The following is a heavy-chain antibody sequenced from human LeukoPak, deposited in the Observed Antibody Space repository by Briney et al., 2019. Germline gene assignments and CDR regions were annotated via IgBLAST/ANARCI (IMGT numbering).Heavy chain of an antibody. J-gene: IGHJ4*02. CDR3: AIDLYYTTPNCNY. Sequence: GGSLRLSWAALGFTFMSYGMDLVRQAPGKGLEWVSSISSSSSYIYYADSVKGRFTISRDNAKNSLYLQMNSLRAEDTAVYYWAIDLYYTTPNCNYWGQGTLVTVSS. D-gene: IGHD2-2*02. CDR1: GFTFMSYG. V-gene: IGHV3-21*01. CDR2: ISSSSSYI.